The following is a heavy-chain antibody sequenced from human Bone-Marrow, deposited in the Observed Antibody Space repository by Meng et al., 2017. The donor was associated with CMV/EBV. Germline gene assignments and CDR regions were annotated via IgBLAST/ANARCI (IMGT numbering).Heavy chain of an antibody. CDR3: AKDYPNHSSSWYYFDY. CDR1: GFIFTNFA. Sequence: GESLKISCSASGFIFTNFAMSWVRQAPGKGLEWVATFSGSADNTYYADSVKGRFSISRDNSKSTVSLQMNSLRAEDTAVYYCAKDYPNHSSSWYYFDYWGQGTLVTVSS. V-gene: IGHV3-23*01. D-gene: IGHD3-22*01. CDR2: FSGSADNT. J-gene: IGHJ4*02.